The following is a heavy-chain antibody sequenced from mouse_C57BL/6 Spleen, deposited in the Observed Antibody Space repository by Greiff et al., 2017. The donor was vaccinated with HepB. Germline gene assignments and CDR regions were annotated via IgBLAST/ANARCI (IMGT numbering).Heavy chain of an antibody. J-gene: IGHJ3*01. D-gene: IGHD1-1*01. Sequence: EVQLQESGGGLVQPGGSMKLSCAASGFTFSDAWMDWVRQSPEKGLEWVAEIRNKANNHATYYAESVKGRFTISRDDSKSSVYLQMNSLRAEDTGIYYCTRLYYYGSSYGEIAYWGQGTLVTVSA. CDR3: TRLYYYGSSYGEIAY. CDR1: GFTFSDAW. CDR2: IRNKANNHAT. V-gene: IGHV6-6*01.